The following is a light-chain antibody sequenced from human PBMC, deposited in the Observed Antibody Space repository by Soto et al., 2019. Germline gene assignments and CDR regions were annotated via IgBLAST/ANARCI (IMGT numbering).Light chain of an antibody. CDR1: QRVLYSSNNKNY. CDR2: WAS. Sequence: DIVMTQTPDSLAVSLGERATINCKSSQRVLYSSNNKNYLAWYQQRPGQPPRLLIYWASTRESVVPDRFSGSGSGTDLTLTITSLQAEDVAVYYCQQYESTPPTFGQGTKLEIQ. CDR3: QQYESTPPT. J-gene: IGKJ2*01. V-gene: IGKV4-1*01.